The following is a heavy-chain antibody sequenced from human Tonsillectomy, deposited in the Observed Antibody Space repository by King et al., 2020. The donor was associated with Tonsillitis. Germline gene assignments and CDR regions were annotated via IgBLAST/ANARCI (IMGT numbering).Heavy chain of an antibody. J-gene: IGHJ4*02. Sequence: QLQESGPGLVKPSQTLSLTCTVSGGSISSSDYYWSWIRQPPGKGLEWIGDIYYSGNTYCNPSLKSRVDISLDTSKNQFSLKLSSVTAADTAVYYCARVPGEMATTSFAFDYWGQGTLVTVSS. CDR3: ARVPGEMATTSFAFDY. CDR2: IYYSGNT. D-gene: IGHD5-24*01. V-gene: IGHV4-30-4*01. CDR1: GGSISSSDYY.